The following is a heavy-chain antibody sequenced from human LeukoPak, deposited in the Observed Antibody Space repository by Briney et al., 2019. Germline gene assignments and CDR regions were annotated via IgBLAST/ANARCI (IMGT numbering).Heavy chain of an antibody. CDR3: ARAGRGILTGYYGPHDY. D-gene: IGHD3-9*01. J-gene: IGHJ4*02. CDR1: GGSISSYY. Sequence: SETLSLTCTVSGGSISSYYWSWIRQPPGKGLEWIGYIYYSGSTNNNPSLKSRVTISVDTSKNQFSLKLGSVTAADTAVYYCARAGRGILTGYYGPHDYWGQGTLVTVSS. CDR2: IYYSGST. V-gene: IGHV4-59*01.